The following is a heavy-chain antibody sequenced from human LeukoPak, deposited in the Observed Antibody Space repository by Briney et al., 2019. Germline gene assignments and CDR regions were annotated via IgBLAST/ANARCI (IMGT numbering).Heavy chain of an antibody. Sequence: GGSLRLSCVASGFTLSRYWMHWVRQVPGKGLEWVSRINEDASTIAYADSVKGRFTISRDNAKNTLYLQMNSLRAEDTAVYFCVRDLILVWTPGDDFDHWGQGTLVTVSS. J-gene: IGHJ4*02. CDR1: GFTLSRYW. D-gene: IGHD3-16*01. V-gene: IGHV3-74*03. CDR3: VRDLILVWTPGDDFDH. CDR2: INEDASTI.